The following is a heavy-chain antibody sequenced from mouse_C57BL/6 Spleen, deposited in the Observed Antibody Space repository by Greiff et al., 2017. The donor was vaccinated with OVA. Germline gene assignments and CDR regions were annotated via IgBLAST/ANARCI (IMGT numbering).Heavy chain of an antibody. CDR1: GFTFSDYG. D-gene: IGHD2-5*01. CDR3: ASVYSNNFDY. V-gene: IGHV5-17*01. CDR2: ISSGSSTI. J-gene: IGHJ2*01. Sequence: DVMLVESGGGLVKPGGSLKLSCAASGFTFSDYGMHWVRQAPEKGLEWVAYISSGSSTIYYADTVKGRFTISRDNAKNTLFLQMTSLRSEDTAMYYCASVYSNNFDYWGQGTTLTVSS.